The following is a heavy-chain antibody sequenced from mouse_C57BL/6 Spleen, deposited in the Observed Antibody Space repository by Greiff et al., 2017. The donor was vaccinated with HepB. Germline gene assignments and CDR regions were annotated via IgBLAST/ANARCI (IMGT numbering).Heavy chain of an antibody. V-gene: IGHV5-9*01. CDR2: ISGGGGNT. D-gene: IGHD3-2*02. CDR3: ARQRESAQAPYAMDY. CDR1: GFTFSSYT. Sequence: EVMLVESGGGLVKPGGSLKLSCAASGFTFSSYTMSWVRQTPEKRLEWVATISGGGGNTYYPDSVKGRFTISRDNAKNTRYLQMSSLRSEDTALYYCARQRESAQAPYAMDYWGQGTSVTVSS. J-gene: IGHJ4*01.